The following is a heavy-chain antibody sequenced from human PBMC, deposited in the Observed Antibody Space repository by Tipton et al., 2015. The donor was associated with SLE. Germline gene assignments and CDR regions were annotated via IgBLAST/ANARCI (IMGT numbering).Heavy chain of an antibody. Sequence: QSGAEVKKPGASVKVSCKASGYTFTSFDINWVRQATGQGLEWMGWMNPNSGNTACAQKFQGRVTMTRDTSISTAYMELSSLRSEDTAVYYCARAPPQLGFDYWGQGTLVTVSS. J-gene: IGHJ4*02. CDR3: ARAPPQLGFDY. CDR1: GYTFTSFD. V-gene: IGHV1-8*01. D-gene: IGHD5-24*01. CDR2: MNPNSGNT.